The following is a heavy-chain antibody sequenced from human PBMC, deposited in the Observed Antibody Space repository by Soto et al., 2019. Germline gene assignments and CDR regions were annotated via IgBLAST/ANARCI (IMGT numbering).Heavy chain of an antibody. CDR2: IYHSGST. CDR1: GGSISSGGYS. CDR3: ARGQVVAAQH. D-gene: IGHD2-15*01. Sequence: QLQLQESGSGLVKPSQTLSLTCAVSGGSISSGGYSWSWIRQPPGKGLEWIGYIYHSGSTYYNPSRKSRVSIAVDRSKNQCSLKLSSVTAADTAVYDCARGQVVAAQHWGQGTLVTVSS. V-gene: IGHV4-30-2*01. J-gene: IGHJ4*02.